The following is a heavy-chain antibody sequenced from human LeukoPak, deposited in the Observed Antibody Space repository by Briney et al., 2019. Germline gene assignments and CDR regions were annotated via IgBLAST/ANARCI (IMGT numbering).Heavy chain of an antibody. J-gene: IGHJ4*02. Sequence: ASVKVSYKASGYTFTDYYMHWVRQAPGQGLEWMGWINPNSGGTNYAQNFQGRVTMTRDTSISTAYMELSRLRSDDTAMYYCARVIAAASTRLDYWGQGTLVTVSS. CDR1: GYTFTDYY. CDR2: INPNSGGT. D-gene: IGHD6-13*01. V-gene: IGHV1-2*02. CDR3: ARVIAAASTRLDY.